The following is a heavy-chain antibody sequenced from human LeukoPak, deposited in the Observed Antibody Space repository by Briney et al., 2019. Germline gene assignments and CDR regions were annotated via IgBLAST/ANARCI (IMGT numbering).Heavy chain of an antibody. CDR2: ISAYNGNT. J-gene: IGHJ4*02. CDR1: GYTFTSYG. Sequence: ASVKVSCKASGYTFTSYGISWVRQAPGQGLEWMGWISAYNGNTNYAQKLQGRVTMTTDTSTSTAYMELRSLRSDDTAVYYCARDGDIVVVPAAKLFDYWGQGTLVTVSS. V-gene: IGHV1-18*01. CDR3: ARDGDIVVVPAAKLFDY. D-gene: IGHD2-2*01.